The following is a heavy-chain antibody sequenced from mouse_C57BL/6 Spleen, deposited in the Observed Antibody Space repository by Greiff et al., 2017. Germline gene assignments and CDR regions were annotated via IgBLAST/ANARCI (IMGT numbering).Heavy chain of an antibody. CDR2: IYPYNGVS. V-gene: IGHV1-31*01. Sequence: EVQVVESGPELVKPGASVKISCKASGYSFTGYYMHWVKQSHGNILDWIGYIYPYNGVSSYNQKFKGKATLTVDKSSSTAYMELRSLTSEDAAVYYCARYWDEGYFDVWGTGTTVTVSS. J-gene: IGHJ1*03. D-gene: IGHD4-1*01. CDR1: GYSFTGYY. CDR3: ARYWDEGYFDV.